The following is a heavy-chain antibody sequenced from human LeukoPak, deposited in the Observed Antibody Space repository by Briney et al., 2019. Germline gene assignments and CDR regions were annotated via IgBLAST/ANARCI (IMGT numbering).Heavy chain of an antibody. Sequence: ASVKVSCKASGYTFTGYYMHWVRQAPGQGLEWMGWINPNSGGTNYAQKFQGRVTMTRDTSISTAYMELSRLRSDDTDVYYCARGGRYFDWLDYYFDYWGQGTLVTVSS. CDR3: ARGGRYFDWLDYYFDY. D-gene: IGHD3-9*01. CDR1: GYTFTGYY. J-gene: IGHJ4*02. CDR2: INPNSGGT. V-gene: IGHV1-2*02.